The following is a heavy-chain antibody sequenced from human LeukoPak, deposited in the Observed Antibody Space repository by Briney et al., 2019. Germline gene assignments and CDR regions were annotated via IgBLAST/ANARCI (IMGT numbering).Heavy chain of an antibody. J-gene: IGHJ4*02. CDR3: ARETRRIMVRGVPDY. CDR2: INPNSGGT. Sequence: ASVKVSCKASGYTFTGYYMHWVRQAPGQGLEWMGWINPNSGGTNYAQKFQGRVTMTRDTSISTAYMELSGLRSDDTAVYYCARETRRIMVRGVPDYWGQGTLVTVSS. V-gene: IGHV1-2*02. CDR1: GYTFTGYY. D-gene: IGHD3-10*01.